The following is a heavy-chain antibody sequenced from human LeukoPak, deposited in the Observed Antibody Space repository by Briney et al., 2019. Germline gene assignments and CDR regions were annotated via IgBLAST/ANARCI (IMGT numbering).Heavy chain of an antibody. V-gene: IGHV3-23*01. CDR3: AKDRLSYGDLDAFDI. CDR1: GFHFSSYG. J-gene: IGHJ3*02. D-gene: IGHD4-17*01. CDR2: ICGSGGRT. Sequence: GGTLRLSCAASGFHFSSYGMSWVRQAPGKGLEWVSAICGSGGRTYYADSVKGRFIIFSDNSKNTPYLQLNSLRAHDSALHYCAKDRLSYGDLDAFDIWGQGTKVTVSS.